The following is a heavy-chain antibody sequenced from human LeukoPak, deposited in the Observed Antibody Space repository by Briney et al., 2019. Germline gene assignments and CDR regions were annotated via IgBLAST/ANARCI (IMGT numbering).Heavy chain of an antibody. CDR3: ARDRPGSFDY. J-gene: IGHJ4*02. V-gene: IGHV4-30-2*01. Sequence: SETLSLTCTVSGGSISSGGYYWSWIRQPPGKGLEWIGYIYHSGSTYYNPSLKSRVTISVDRSKNQFSLKLSSVTAADTAVYYCARDRPGSFDYWGQGTLVTVSS. CDR1: GGSISSGGYY. CDR2: IYHSGST.